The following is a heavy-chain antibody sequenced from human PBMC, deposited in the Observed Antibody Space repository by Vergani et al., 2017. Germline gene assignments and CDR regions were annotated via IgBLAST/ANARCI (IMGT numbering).Heavy chain of an antibody. Sequence: QVQLVQSGAEVKKPGSSVKVSCKASGGTFSSYTISWVRQAPGQGLEWMGRIIPILGIANYAKKFQGRVTITADKSTSTAYMGLSSLRSEDTAVYYCARDSPGYDSGVDYWGQGTLVTVSS. CDR1: GGTFSSYT. J-gene: IGHJ4*02. V-gene: IGHV1-69*08. CDR3: ARDSPGYDSGVDY. D-gene: IGHD3-22*01. CDR2: IIPILGIA.